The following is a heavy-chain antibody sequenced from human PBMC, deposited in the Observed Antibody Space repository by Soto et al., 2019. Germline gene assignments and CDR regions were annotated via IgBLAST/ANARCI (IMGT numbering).Heavy chain of an antibody. CDR1: GFTFSNYA. CDR3: GKRGKFGGGDY. V-gene: IGHV3-23*01. D-gene: IGHD3-10*01. J-gene: IGHJ4*02. CDR2: INGGGDSP. Sequence: VHLLESGGGLVHPGGSLRLSCTASGFTFSNYAMTWVRQGPGKGLQWVAGINGGGDSPHYADSVKGRFIISRDNSNNTLVLQMRLITVGDAAPYYCGKRGKFGGGDYGGLGTLFTISS.